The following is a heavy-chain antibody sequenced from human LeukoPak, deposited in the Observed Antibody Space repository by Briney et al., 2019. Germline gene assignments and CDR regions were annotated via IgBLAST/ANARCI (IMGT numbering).Heavy chain of an antibody. CDR2: INPNSGGT. D-gene: IGHD4-17*01. CDR1: GYTFTGYY. Sequence: ASVEVSCKASGYTFTGYYTHWVRQAPGQGLEWMGWINPNSGGTNYAQKFQGRVTMTRDTSISTAYMELSRLRSDDTAVYYCARDGDDYGDSAFDYWGQGTLVTVSS. CDR3: ARDGDDYGDSAFDY. V-gene: IGHV1-2*02. J-gene: IGHJ4*02.